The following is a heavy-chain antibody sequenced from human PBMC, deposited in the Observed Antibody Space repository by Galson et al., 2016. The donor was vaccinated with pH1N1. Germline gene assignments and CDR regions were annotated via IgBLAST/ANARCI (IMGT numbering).Heavy chain of an antibody. J-gene: IGHJ4*02. CDR3: ARVKNFYGSSGYYYVFDY. V-gene: IGHV1-69*05. D-gene: IGHD3-22*01. CDR2: INPIFRTA. Sequence: SVKVSCKASGVTFSTYAIAWVRQAPGQGLEWMGGINPIFRTANYAQKFQGRVTITTDESTSTAYMELSSLRSEDTAVYYCARVKNFYGSSGYYYVFDYWGQGTLVTVSS. CDR1: GVTFSTYA.